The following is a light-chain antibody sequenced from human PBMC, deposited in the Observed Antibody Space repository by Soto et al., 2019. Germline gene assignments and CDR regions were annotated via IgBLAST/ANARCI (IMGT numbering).Light chain of an antibody. CDR2: GAS. CDR1: QRVSNNY. CDR3: QQYVSSGT. J-gene: IGKJ1*01. Sequence: EIVLTQSPGTLSLSPGERATLSCRASQRVSNNYLAWYQQKPGQAPRLLIYGASNRATGIPDRFSGSGSGTDFTLTISRLEPEDFAVYYCQQYVSSGTFGQGTKVEIK. V-gene: IGKV3-20*01.